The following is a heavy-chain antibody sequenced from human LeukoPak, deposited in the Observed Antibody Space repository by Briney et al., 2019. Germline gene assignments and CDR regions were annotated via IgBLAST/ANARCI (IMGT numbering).Heavy chain of an antibody. CDR3: AKDHTPRIGGVPDAFDI. D-gene: IGHD1-26*01. V-gene: IGHV3-23*01. J-gene: IGHJ3*02. CDR2: ISGSGGST. Sequence: PGGSLRLSCAASGFTFSSYAMSWVRQAPGKGLEWVSAISGSGGSTYYADSVKGRFTISRDNSKNTLYLQTNSLRAEDTAVYYCAKDHTPRIGGVPDAFDIWGQGTMVTVSS. CDR1: GFTFSSYA.